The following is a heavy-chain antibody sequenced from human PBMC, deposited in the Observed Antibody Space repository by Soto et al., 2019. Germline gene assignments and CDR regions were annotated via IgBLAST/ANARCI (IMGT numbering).Heavy chain of an antibody. J-gene: IGHJ6*02. CDR2: IDPSDSYT. Sequence: PGESLKISFKGSGYSFTSYWSSWVRQMPGKGLEWMGRIDPSDSYTNYSPSFQGHVTISADKSISTAYLQWSSLKASDTAMYYCARRRNHYYYYGMDVWGQGTTVTVSS. CDR1: GYSFTSYW. V-gene: IGHV5-10-1*01. CDR3: ARRRNHYYYYGMDV.